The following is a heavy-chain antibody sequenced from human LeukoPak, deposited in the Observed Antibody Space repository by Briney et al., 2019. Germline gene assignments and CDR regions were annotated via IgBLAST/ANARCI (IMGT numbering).Heavy chain of an antibody. CDR3: VRATGAVAVRGWSFDI. CDR1: GYSISSNHW. Sequence: PSETLSLTCGVSGYSISSNHWWEWVRQPPGKGLEWIGEIYHDGTTKYSASLKSRVTISLDKFKNQFSLSVISVTAADTAVYYCVRATGAVAVRGWSFDIWGHGIMVTVSS. J-gene: IGHJ3*02. CDR2: IYHDGTT. V-gene: IGHV4-4*02. D-gene: IGHD6-19*01.